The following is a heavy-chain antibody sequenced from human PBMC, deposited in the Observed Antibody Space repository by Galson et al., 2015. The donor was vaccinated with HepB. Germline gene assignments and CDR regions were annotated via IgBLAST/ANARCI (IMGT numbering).Heavy chain of an antibody. Sequence: SLRLSCAVSGFTVNRYWMHWVRQAPGKGLVWVARINSDGSGTAYADFVRGRFTSSRDNARKRLYLQMNGPRVEDTAVYYCARDPGGGGYDLDYWGKGTQVSVSS. J-gene: IGHJ4*02. CDR2: INSDGSGT. V-gene: IGHV3-74*01. D-gene: IGHD5-12*01. CDR3: ARDPGGGGYDLDY. CDR1: GFTVNRYW.